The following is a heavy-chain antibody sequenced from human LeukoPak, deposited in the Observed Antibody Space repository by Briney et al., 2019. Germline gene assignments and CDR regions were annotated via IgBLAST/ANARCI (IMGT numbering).Heavy chain of an antibody. CDR2: IYHSGST. D-gene: IGHD3-3*01. Sequence: SETLSLTRAVSGGSISSGGYSWSWIRQPPGKGLEWIGYIYHSGSTYYNPSLKSRVTISVDRSKNQFSLKLSSVTAADTAVYYCVAKTYDFWSGYHTRDYWGQGTLVTVSS. J-gene: IGHJ4*02. V-gene: IGHV4-30-2*01. CDR1: GGSISSGGYS. CDR3: VAKTYDFWSGYHTRDY.